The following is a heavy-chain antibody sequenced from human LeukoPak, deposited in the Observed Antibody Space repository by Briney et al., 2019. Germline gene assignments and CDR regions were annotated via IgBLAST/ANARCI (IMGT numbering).Heavy chain of an antibody. V-gene: IGHV4-59*08. Sequence: SETLSLTCTVSGGSISSYYWSWIRQPPGKGLEWIGYIYYSGSTNYNPSLKSRVTISVDTSKNQFSLKLSSVTAADKAVYYCARQTRWFDPWGQGTLVTVSS. CDR1: GGSISSYY. CDR2: IYYSGST. J-gene: IGHJ5*02. CDR3: ARQTRWFDP.